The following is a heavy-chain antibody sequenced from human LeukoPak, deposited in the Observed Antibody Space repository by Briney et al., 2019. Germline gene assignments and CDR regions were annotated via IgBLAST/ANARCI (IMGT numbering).Heavy chain of an antibody. D-gene: IGHD3-22*01. Sequence: ASVKVSCKASGYTFTSYGISWVRQAPGQGLEWMGWISAYNGNTNYAQKLQGRVTMTTDTSTSTAYMELRSLRSGDTAVYYCARDRYLPYYYDSSGRLTSIDYWGQGTLVTVSS. V-gene: IGHV1-18*01. CDR3: ARDRYLPYYYDSSGRLTSIDY. J-gene: IGHJ4*02. CDR1: GYTFTSYG. CDR2: ISAYNGNT.